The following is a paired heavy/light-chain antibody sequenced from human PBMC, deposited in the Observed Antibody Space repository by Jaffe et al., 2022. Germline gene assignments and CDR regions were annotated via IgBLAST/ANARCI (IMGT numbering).Light chain of an antibody. CDR3: QQYNNWPRA. CDR1: QSVSSN. CDR2: GAS. J-gene: IGKJ4*01. Sequence: EIVMTQSPATLSVSPGERATLSCRASQSVSSNLAWYQQKPGQAPRLLIYGASTRATGIPARFSGSGSGTEFTLTISSLQSEDFAVYYCQQYNNWPRAFGGGTKVEIK. V-gene: IGKV3-15*01.
Heavy chain of an antibody. V-gene: IGHV3-48*03. CDR3: ASSPPGIAAAGTLRYYYYYMDV. Sequence: EVQLVESGGGLVQPGGSLRLSCAASGFTFSSYEMNWVRQAPGKGLEWVSYISSSGSTIYYADSVKGRFTISRDNAKNSLYLQMNSLRAEDTAVYYCASSPPGIAAAGTLRYYYYYMDVWGKGTTVTVSS. CDR2: ISSSGSTI. CDR1: GFTFSSYE. J-gene: IGHJ6*03. D-gene: IGHD6-13*01.